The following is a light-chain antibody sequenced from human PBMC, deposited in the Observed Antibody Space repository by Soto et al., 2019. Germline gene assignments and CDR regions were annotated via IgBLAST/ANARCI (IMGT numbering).Light chain of an antibody. CDR3: MQALQTPYT. CDR2: LGS. V-gene: IGKV2-28*01. CDR1: QRLLHSNGNIF. J-gene: IGKJ2*01. Sequence: DIVMTQSPLSLPVTPGEPASISCRSSQRLLHSNGNIFLDWYLQKPGQSPQLLIYLGSNRASGVPDRVSGSGAGTDFTLKISRVEAEDVGVYYCMQALQTPYTFGQGT.